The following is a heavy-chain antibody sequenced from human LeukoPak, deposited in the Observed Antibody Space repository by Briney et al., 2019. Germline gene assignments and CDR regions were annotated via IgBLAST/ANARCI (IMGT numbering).Heavy chain of an antibody. CDR3: ARSKAHLSTSWYGTWFDP. CDR1: GYSVSSGYY. J-gene: IGHJ5*02. Sequence: SETLSLTCTVSGYSVSSGYYWGWIRQPPGKGLEWIGSMYHSGDTYYNPFLKSRVTISVDTSKNQLSLKLSSVTAADTAVYYCARSKAHLSTSWYGTWFDPWGQGTLVTVSS. CDR2: MYHSGDT. D-gene: IGHD2-2*01. V-gene: IGHV4-38-2*02.